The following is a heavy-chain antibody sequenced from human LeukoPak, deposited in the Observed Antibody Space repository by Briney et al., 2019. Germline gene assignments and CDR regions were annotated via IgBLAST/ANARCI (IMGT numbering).Heavy chain of an antibody. Sequence: GGSLRLSCASSGFTFSSYSMNWVRQAPGKGLEWVSSISSSSSYIYYAYSVKGRFTISRDNAKNSLYLQMNSLGAEDTAVYYCARVTGVDYWGQGTLVTVSS. V-gene: IGHV3-21*01. J-gene: IGHJ4*02. CDR3: ARVTGVDY. CDR2: ISSSSSYI. CDR1: GFTFSSYS.